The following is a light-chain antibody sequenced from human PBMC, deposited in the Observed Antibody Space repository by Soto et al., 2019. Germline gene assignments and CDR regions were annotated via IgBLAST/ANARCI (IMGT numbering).Light chain of an antibody. J-gene: IGKJ3*01. CDR1: QSVSSSY. CDR2: GAS. V-gene: IGKV3D-20*02. Sequence: DTVLTQSPGTLSLSPGERATLSCRASQSVSSSYLAWYQQKPGQAPRLLIYGASSRATGIPDRFSGSGSGTDFTLTISGLEPEDFAVYYCQQRSNWLISFGPGTKVDIK. CDR3: QQRSNWLIS.